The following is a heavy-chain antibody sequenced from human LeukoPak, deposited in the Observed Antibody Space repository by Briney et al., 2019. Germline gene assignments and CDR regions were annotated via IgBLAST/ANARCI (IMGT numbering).Heavy chain of an antibody. CDR3: ARTPIYYYDSSGYYN. V-gene: IGHV4-4*07. Sequence: SETLSLTCTVSAGSISNYYWGWIRQPAGKGLERIGRISSRGSTNYNPSLKSRVTMSIDTSKNQFSLKLSSVTAADTAVYYCARTPIYYYDSSGYYNWGQGTLVTVSS. D-gene: IGHD3-22*01. CDR2: ISSRGST. CDR1: AGSISNYY. J-gene: IGHJ4*02.